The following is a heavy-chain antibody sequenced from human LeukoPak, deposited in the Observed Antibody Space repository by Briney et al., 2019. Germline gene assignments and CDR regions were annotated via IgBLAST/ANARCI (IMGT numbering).Heavy chain of an antibody. CDR2: ISWNSGSI. Sequence: GGSLRLSCAASGFTFDDYAMPWVRQAPGKGLEWVSGISWNSGSIGYADSVKGRFTISRDNAKISLYLQMNSLRVEDTALYYCAKGQYSGSYGGTHYFDYWGQGTLVTVSS. V-gene: IGHV3-9*01. D-gene: IGHD1-26*01. CDR3: AKGQYSGSYGGTHYFDY. J-gene: IGHJ4*02. CDR1: GFTFDDYA.